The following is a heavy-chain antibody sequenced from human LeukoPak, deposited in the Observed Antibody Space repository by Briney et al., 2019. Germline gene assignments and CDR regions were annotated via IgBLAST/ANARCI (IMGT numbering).Heavy chain of an antibody. CDR1: GGPISSYY. CDR2: IYYSGST. V-gene: IGHV4-59*01. CDR3: ARVPHYYDSSGYYYDYYYYMDV. D-gene: IGHD3-22*01. J-gene: IGHJ6*03. Sequence: SETLSLTCTVSGGPISSYYWSWIRHPPGKGLEWIGYIYYSGSTDYNPSLKSRVTISVDTSKNQFSLKLSSVTAADTAVYYWARVPHYYDSSGYYYDYYYYMDVWGKGTTVTVSS.